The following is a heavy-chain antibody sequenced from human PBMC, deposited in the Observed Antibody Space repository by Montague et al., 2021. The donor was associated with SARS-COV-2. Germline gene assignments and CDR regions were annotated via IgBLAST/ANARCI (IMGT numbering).Heavy chain of an antibody. CDR3: VRVGVSNWYSFFDY. CDR1: GGSISSYY. Sequence: SETLSLTCTVSGGSISSYYWSWIRQPPGKGLEWIGYIFNSGSTNXNPSLKSRVTISVDTSKNQLSLRLRSVTAADTAVYYCVRVGVSNWYSFFDYWGQGTLVPVSS. J-gene: IGHJ4*02. D-gene: IGHD6-13*01. CDR2: IFNSGST. V-gene: IGHV4-59*01.